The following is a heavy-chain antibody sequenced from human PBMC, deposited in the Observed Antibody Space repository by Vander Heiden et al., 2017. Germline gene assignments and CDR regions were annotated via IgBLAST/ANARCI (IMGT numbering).Heavy chain of an antibody. D-gene: IGHD3-16*01. CDR3: ARARSWGSLDD. Sequence: QVQLVQSGAEVKKPGASVRVSCKASGYTFTTYDINWVRQATGQGLEWLGWMNPKTGNTGYARKFQGRVAMTRNSSISTAYMELSNLRSDDTAVYYCARARSWGSLDDWGQGTLVTVPS. CDR1: GYTFTTYD. J-gene: IGHJ4*02. V-gene: IGHV1-8*01. CDR2: MNPKTGNT.